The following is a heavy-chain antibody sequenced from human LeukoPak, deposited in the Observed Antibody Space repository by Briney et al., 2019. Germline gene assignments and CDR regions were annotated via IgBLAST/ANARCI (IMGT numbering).Heavy chain of an antibody. CDR2: TNSDERST. J-gene: IGHJ4*02. V-gene: IGHV3-74*01. CDR1: GFTFSTSW. D-gene: IGHD5-12*01. Sequence: GGSLRLSCAASGFTFSTSWMHWVRQVPGKGLVWVARTNSDERSTNYAVAVKGRFTISRDNAKNTLYLQMHSLRAEDTAVYYCARTAYSDYSLGFWGQGTLVTVSS. CDR3: ARTAYSDYSLGF.